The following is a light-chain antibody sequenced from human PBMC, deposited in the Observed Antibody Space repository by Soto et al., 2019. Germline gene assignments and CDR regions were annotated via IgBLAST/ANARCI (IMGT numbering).Light chain of an antibody. J-gene: IGKJ5*01. V-gene: IGKV1-33*01. CDR3: QHYDHVQVT. CDR1: QDINKN. CDR2: DAS. Sequence: DIQMTQSPSSLSASVGDRVTITCQASQDINKNLIWYQQKPGKAPKLLIYDASDLETGVPSRFSGGGSGTDFTFTITSLQPEDIATYYCQHYDHVQVTFGQGTRLEIK.